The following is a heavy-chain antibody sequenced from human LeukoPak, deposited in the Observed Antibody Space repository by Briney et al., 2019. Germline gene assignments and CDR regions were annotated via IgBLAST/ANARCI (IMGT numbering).Heavy chain of an antibody. CDR2: IYYSGST. V-gene: IGHV4-59*08. J-gene: IGHJ4*02. Sequence: SETLSLTCTVSGGSISSYYWSWIRQPPGKGLEWIGYIYYSGSTNYIPSLKSRVTISVDTSKNQFSLKLSSVTAADTAVYYCARHAPHYDILTGYYMAYYFDYWGQGTLVTVSS. CDR1: GGSISSYY. D-gene: IGHD3-9*01. CDR3: ARHAPHYDILTGYYMAYYFDY.